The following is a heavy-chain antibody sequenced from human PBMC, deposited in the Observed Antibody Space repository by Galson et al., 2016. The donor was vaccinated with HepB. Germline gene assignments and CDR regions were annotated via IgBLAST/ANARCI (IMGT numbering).Heavy chain of an antibody. CDR3: ARLTLPGRCCYFYY. Sequence: SLRLSCAASGFTFSNYAMSWVRQAPGKGLEWVSAISGSADHTYYADSVKGRFTISRDNSKNTLYLQMNSLRADDTAVYYCARLTLPGRCCYFYYWGQRALVTVSS. CDR2: ISGSADHT. D-gene: IGHD2-15*01. J-gene: IGHJ4*02. V-gene: IGHV3-23*01. CDR1: GFTFSNYA.